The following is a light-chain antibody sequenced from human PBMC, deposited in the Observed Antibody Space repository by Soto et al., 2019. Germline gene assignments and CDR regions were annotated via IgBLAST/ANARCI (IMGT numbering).Light chain of an antibody. CDR2: DVS. CDR1: TSDVGGYNY. J-gene: IGLJ1*01. Sequence: QSALTQPASVSGSPGQSITISCTGTTSDVGGYNYVSWYQQHSGKAPKLMIYDVSNRPSGVSNRFSGSKSCNTASLTISGLQAEDEADYYCSSYTSSSLHVFGTGTKLTVL. CDR3: SSYTSSSLHV. V-gene: IGLV2-14*03.